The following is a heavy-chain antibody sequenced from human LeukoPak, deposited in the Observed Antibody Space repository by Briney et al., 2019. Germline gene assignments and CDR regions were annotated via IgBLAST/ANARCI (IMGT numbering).Heavy chain of an antibody. CDR2: ISSSTSTI. D-gene: IGHD2-2*01. J-gene: IGHJ4*02. V-gene: IGHV3-48*01. CDR3: AREYCSSTSCLYDY. Sequence: YISSSTSTIYYAESVKGRFTISRDKAKNSLYLQMNSLRAEDTAVYYCAREYCSSTSCLYDYWGQGTLVTVSS.